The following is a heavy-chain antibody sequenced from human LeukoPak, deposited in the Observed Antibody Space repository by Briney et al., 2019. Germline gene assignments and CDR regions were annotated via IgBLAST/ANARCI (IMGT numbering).Heavy chain of an antibody. CDR1: GFTFSSYG. J-gene: IGHJ4*02. D-gene: IGHD2/OR15-2a*01. CDR3: AREGPRGNSQFDY. V-gene: IGHV3-33*01. Sequence: GGSLRLSCAASGFTFSSYGMHWVRQAPGKGLEWVALMWYDGSNKYYTDSVKGRLTISRDNSKNTLYLQMNSLRAEDTATYYCAREGPRGNSQFDYWGQGTLVTVSS. CDR2: MWYDGSNK.